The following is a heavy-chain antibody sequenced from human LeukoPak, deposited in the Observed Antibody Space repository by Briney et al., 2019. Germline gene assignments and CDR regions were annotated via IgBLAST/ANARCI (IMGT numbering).Heavy chain of an antibody. V-gene: IGHV3-30*03. D-gene: IGHD6-19*01. CDR1: GFSFSSYG. Sequence: HPGGSLRLSCAASGFSFSSYGMHWVRQAPGKGLEWLTVISYDGNTIYYADSVKGRFTISRDNAKNSLYLQMNSLRAEDTAVYYCARGGEAVAANYYYYGMDVWGQGTTVTVSS. CDR3: ARGGEAVAANYYYYGMDV. J-gene: IGHJ6*02. CDR2: ISYDGNTI.